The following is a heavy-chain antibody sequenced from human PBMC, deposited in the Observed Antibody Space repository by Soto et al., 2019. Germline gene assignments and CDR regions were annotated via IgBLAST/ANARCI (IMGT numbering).Heavy chain of an antibody. CDR2: INSNGGS. Sequence: SETLSLTCTVSGGPISGDHWNWIRQPPGKELEWIGDINSNGGSAYNPSLNSRVTVSLDRSKNQFSLTLKSVTAADTAVYYCARWVQIYGPGGFDIWGQGTMVTVSS. V-gene: IGHV4-59*08. CDR3: ARWVQIYGPGGFDI. CDR1: GGPISGDH. J-gene: IGHJ3*02. D-gene: IGHD3-3*01.